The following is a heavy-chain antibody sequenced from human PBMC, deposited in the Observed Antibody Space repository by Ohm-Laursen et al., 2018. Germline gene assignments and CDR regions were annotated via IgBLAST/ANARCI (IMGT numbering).Heavy chain of an antibody. D-gene: IGHD6-19*01. V-gene: IGHV3-11*01. Sequence: SRRLSCAASGFTFSDYYMSWIRQAPGKGLEWVSYISSSGSTIYYADSVKGRFTISRDNAKNSLYLQMNSLRAEDTAVYYCARAKVAGTFVAFDIWGQGTMVTVSS. CDR1: GFTFSDYY. CDR2: ISSSGSTI. J-gene: IGHJ3*02. CDR3: ARAKVAGTFVAFDI.